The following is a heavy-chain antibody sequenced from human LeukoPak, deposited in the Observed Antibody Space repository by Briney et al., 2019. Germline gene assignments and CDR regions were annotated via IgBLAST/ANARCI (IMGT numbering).Heavy chain of an antibody. Sequence: GGSLRLSCAASGFTFSNYWMSWVRQAPGKGLEWVAVISYDGSNKYYADSVKGRFTISRDNSKNTLYLQMNSLRAEDTAVYYCARGGLIGAFDIWGQGTMVTVSS. V-gene: IGHV3-30-3*01. CDR1: GFTFSNYW. CDR2: ISYDGSNK. D-gene: IGHD3-22*01. J-gene: IGHJ3*02. CDR3: ARGGLIGAFDI.